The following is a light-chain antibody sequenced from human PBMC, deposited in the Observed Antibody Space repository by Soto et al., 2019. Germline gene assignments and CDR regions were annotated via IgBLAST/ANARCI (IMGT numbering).Light chain of an antibody. Sequence: AIRMTQSTSSLSASIGDRVTITCRASQGIGTYLAWYQQKPGKAPTLLIYAASILESGVPSRFSGSGSGSDFTLTISNLQSEDFATYYCQQYYTYPRTFGQGTKVDIK. CDR2: AAS. J-gene: IGKJ1*01. CDR1: QGIGTY. CDR3: QQYYTYPRT. V-gene: IGKV1-8*01.